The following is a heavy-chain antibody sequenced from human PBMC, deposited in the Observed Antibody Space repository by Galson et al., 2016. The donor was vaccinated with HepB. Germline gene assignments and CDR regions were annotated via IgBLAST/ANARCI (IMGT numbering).Heavy chain of an antibody. J-gene: IGHJ6*04. CDR2: ISGSGATT. V-gene: IGHV3-23*01. CDR1: GFTFTTYA. CDR3: VQGSTAPAV. Sequence: SLRLSCAASGFTFTTYAMNWVRQAPGAGLEWVSGISGSGATTYYADSVKGRFTLSRDNSKNTLYLQMNSLTADDTAIYYCVQGSTAPAVWGKGTTVTVSS. D-gene: IGHD2-2*01.